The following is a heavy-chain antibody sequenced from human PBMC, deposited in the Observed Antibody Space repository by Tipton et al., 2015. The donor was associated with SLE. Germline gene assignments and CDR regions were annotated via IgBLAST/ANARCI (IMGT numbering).Heavy chain of an antibody. V-gene: IGHV4-59*11. D-gene: IGHD1-26*01. CDR2: IYYSGST. J-gene: IGHJ6*03. CDR1: GGSISSHY. CDR3: ARGVGASYYYYYYYMDV. Sequence: LRLSCTVSGGSISSHYWSWIRQPPGKGLEWIGYIYYSGSTNYNPSLKSRVTISVDTSKNQFSLKLSSVTAADTAVYYCARGVGASYYYYYYYMDVWGKGTTVTVSS.